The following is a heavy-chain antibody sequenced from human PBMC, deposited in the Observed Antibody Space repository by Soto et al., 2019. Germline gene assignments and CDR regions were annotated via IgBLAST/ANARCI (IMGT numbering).Heavy chain of an antibody. CDR3: ARGIMMTMVRGGPNDYFDY. V-gene: IGHV4-30-4*01. CDR2: IYYSGST. J-gene: IGHJ4*02. Sequence: SETLSLTCTVSGGSISSGDYYWSWIRQPPGKGLEWIGYIYYSGSTYYNPSLKSRVTISVDTSKNQFSLKLSSVTAADTAVYYCARGIMMTMVRGGPNDYFDYWGQGTLVTVSS. CDR1: GGSISSGDYY. D-gene: IGHD3-10*01.